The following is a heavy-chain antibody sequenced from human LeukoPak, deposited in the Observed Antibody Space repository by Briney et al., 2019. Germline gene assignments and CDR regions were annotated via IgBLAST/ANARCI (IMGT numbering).Heavy chain of an antibody. CDR1: GGSLSSYY. V-gene: IGHV4-59*01. CDR2: IYYSGST. J-gene: IGHJ6*03. D-gene: IGHD6-6*01. Sequence: SSETLSLTCTVSGGSLSSYYWSWIRQPPGKGLEWIGYIYYSGSTNYNPSLKSRVTISVDTSKNQFSLKLSSVTAADTAVDYCARDAYSSSSVYYYYYMDVWGKGTTVTVSS. CDR3: ARDAYSSSSVYYYYYMDV.